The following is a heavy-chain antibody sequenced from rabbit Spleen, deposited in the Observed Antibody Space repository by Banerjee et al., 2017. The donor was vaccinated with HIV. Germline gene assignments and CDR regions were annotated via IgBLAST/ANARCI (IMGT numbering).Heavy chain of an antibody. CDR3: ARLGHADYPYAYGLKL. Sequence: QEQLEESGGDLVKPEGSLTLTCTASGFSFSSSYYMCWVRQAPGKGLEWIGCIYTGSSGSTWYASWAKGRFTISKTSSTTVTLQMTSLTAADTATYFCARLGHADYPYAYGLKLWGQGTLVTVS. V-gene: IGHV1S45*01. CDR1: GFSFSSSYY. D-gene: IGHD6-1*01. J-gene: IGHJ3*01. CDR2: IYTGSSGST.